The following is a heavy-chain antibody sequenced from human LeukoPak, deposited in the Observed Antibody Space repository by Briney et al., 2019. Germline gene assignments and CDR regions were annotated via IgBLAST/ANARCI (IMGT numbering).Heavy chain of an antibody. CDR1: GFGFSYYH. D-gene: IGHD3-22*01. Sequence: GGSLRLSFAASGFGFSYYHMHWVRQAPGKGLECVSAISSSGRSTYYADSVKGRFTISRDNSNNMLYLQMGSLKPEDMAVYYCARFVSSGPLWGQGTMVTVSS. J-gene: IGHJ3*01. V-gene: IGHV3-64*02. CDR3: ARFVSSGPL. CDR2: ISSSGRST.